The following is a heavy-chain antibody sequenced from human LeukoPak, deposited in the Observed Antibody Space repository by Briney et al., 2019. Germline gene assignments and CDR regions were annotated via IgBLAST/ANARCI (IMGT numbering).Heavy chain of an antibody. CDR3: ARGFRSPAAHYYYYMDV. D-gene: IGHD2-2*01. Sequence: SETLSLTCTVSGGSISSGSYYSSWIRQPAGKGLEWIGRIYTSGSTNYNPSLKSRVTISVDTSKNQFSLKLSSVTAADTAVYYCARGFRSPAAHYYYYMDVWAKGPRSPSP. J-gene: IGHJ6*03. CDR2: IYTSGST. V-gene: IGHV4-61*02. CDR1: GGSISSGSYY.